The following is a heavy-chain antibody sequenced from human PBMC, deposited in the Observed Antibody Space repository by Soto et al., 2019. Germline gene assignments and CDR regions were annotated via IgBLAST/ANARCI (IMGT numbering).Heavy chain of an antibody. CDR2: IYYSGST. V-gene: IGHV4-39*01. Sequence: QLQLQESGPGLVKPSETLSLTCTVSGGSISSSSYDWGWIRQPPGKGLEWIGSIYYSGSTYYNPSLKSRVTISVDTSKNQFSLKLSSVTAADTAVYYCARLGWGQQLALWFDPWGQGTLVTVSS. CDR3: ARLGWGQQLALWFDP. J-gene: IGHJ5*02. D-gene: IGHD6-13*01. CDR1: GGSISSSSYD.